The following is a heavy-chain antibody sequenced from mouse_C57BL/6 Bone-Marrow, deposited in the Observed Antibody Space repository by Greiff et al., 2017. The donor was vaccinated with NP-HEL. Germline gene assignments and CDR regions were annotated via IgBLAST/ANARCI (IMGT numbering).Heavy chain of an antibody. CDR3: ARDIYDGYYWYFDV. CDR1: GYTFTDYY. CDR2: INPYNGGT. D-gene: IGHD2-3*01. V-gene: IGHV1-19*01. Sequence: EVQLQQSGPVLVKPGASVQMSCKASGYTFTDYYMNWVKQSHGKSLEWIGVINPYNGGTSYNQKFKGKATLTVDKSSSTAYMELNSLTSEDSAVYYCARDIYDGYYWYFDVWGTGTTVTVSS. J-gene: IGHJ1*03.